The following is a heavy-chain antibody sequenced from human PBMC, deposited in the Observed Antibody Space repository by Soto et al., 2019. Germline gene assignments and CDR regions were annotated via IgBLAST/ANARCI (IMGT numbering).Heavy chain of an antibody. Sequence: EVQLLESGGGLVQPGGSLRLSCAASGFTFSSYAMSWVRQAPGKGLEWVSAISGSGGSTYYADSVKGRFTFSRDNSKNTLSQQMNSLRAEDTAVYYCARRTSSWSFDYWGQGTLVTVSS. CDR2: ISGSGGST. J-gene: IGHJ4*02. CDR3: ARRTSSWSFDY. D-gene: IGHD6-13*01. V-gene: IGHV3-23*01. CDR1: GFTFSSYA.